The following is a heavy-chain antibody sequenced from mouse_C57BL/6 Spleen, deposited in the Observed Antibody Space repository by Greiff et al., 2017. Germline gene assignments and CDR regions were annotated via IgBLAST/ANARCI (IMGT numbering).Heavy chain of an antibody. J-gene: IGHJ1*03. V-gene: IGHV1-55*01. CDR3: ARDYDWYFDV. Sequence: VQLQQPGAELVKPGASVKMSCKASGYTFTSYWITWVKQRPGQGLEWIGDIYPGSGSTNYNEKFTSKATLTVDTSSSTAYMQLSSLTSEDSAVYYGARDYDWYFDVWGTGTTVTVSS. CDR2: IYPGSGST. D-gene: IGHD2-4*01. CDR1: GYTFTSYW.